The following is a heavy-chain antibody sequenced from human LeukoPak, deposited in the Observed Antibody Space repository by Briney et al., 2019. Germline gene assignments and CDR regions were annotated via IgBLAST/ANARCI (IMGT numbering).Heavy chain of an antibody. CDR3: ARVGYTYGFLGAFDI. CDR2: ISYDGIKK. D-gene: IGHD3/OR15-3a*01. V-gene: IGHV3-30*04. CDR1: GFTFSSYV. Sequence: GGSLRLSCEASGFTFSSYVMHWARQAPGKGLEWVALISYDGIKKSYADSVKGRFTISRENSKNTLYVQMNGLRAEDTAVYYRARVGYTYGFLGAFDIWGQGTMVTVSS. J-gene: IGHJ3*02.